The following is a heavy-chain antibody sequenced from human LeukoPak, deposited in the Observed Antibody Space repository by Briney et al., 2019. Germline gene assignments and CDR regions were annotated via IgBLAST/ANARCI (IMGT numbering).Heavy chain of an antibody. D-gene: IGHD3-10*01. Sequence: SETLSLTCAVYGGSFSGYYWSWIRQPPGKGLEWIGEINHSGSTNYNPSLKSRVTISVDTSKNQFSLKLSSVTAADTAVYYCARGGHYYGSGSYYNFGHYGMDVWGQGTTVTVSS. CDR1: GGSFSGYY. V-gene: IGHV4-34*01. J-gene: IGHJ6*02. CDR2: INHSGST. CDR3: ARGGHYYGSGSYYNFGHYGMDV.